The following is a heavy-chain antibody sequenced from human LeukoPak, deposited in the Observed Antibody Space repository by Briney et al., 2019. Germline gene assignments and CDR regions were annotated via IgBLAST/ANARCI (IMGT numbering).Heavy chain of an antibody. CDR1: GFTFSSYG. CDR2: ISYDGSNK. J-gene: IGHJ4*02. V-gene: IGHV3-30*03. CDR3: ARGFCSSTSCSQAGH. D-gene: IGHD2-2*01. Sequence: GGSLRLSCAASGFTFSSYGMHWVRQAPGKGLEWVAFISYDGSNKYYADSVKGRFTFSRDNSKNTLYLQMNSLRAEDTAVYYCARGFCSSTSCSQAGHWGQGTLVTVSS.